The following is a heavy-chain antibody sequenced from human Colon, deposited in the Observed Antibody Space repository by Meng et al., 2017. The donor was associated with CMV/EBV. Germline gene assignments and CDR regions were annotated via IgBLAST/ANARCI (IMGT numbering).Heavy chain of an antibody. Sequence: VQLRESGPGLVKPSETPSLTCTVSGASITSYYWSWIRQPAGKGLEWIGRVYISGNTNYNPSLKSRVTMSIDTSKNQLSLNIRSVTAADTAVYYCARDSNLSGLAYWGQGTLVTVSS. CDR3: ARDSNLSGLAY. CDR2: VYISGNT. D-gene: IGHD3-10*01. CDR1: GASITSYY. V-gene: IGHV4-4*07. J-gene: IGHJ4*02.